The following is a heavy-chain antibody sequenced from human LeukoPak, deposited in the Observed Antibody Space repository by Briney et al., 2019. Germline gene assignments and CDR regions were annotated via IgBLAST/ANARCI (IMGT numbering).Heavy chain of an antibody. V-gene: IGHV3-21*01. J-gene: IGHJ4*02. CDR3: ARGVFAVAGINYFDY. CDR2: ISSSSSYI. D-gene: IGHD6-19*01. Sequence: GGSLRLSCAASGFTFSSYSMNWVRQAPGKGLEWVSSISSSSSYIYYADSVKGRFTISRDNAKNSLYLQMNGLRAEDTAVYYCARGVFAVAGINYFDYWGQGTLVTVSS. CDR1: GFTFSSYS.